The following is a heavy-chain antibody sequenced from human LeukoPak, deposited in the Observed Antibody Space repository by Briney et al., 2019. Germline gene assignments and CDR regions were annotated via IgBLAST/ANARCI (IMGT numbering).Heavy chain of an antibody. J-gene: IGHJ3*02. V-gene: IGHV5-51*01. CDR2: IYPGDSDT. CDR3: ARRPPGGAFDI. CDR1: GYRFSSYW. D-gene: IGHD3-10*01. Sequence: GESLXXSCTVSGYRFSSYWIGWVRQMPGKGLEWMGIIYPGDSDTRYSPSFQGQVTISADKSISTAYLQWSSLKASDTAMYYCARRPPGGAFDIWGQGTMVTVSS.